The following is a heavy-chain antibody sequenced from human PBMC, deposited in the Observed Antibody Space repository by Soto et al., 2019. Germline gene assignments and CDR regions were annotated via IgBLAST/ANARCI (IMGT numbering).Heavy chain of an antibody. CDR3: AGKPNALSYFDY. CDR2: INPSGGST. CDR1: GYTFTSYY. J-gene: IGHJ4*02. Sequence: GASVKVSCKASGYTFTSYYMHWVRQAPGQGLEWMGIINPSGGSTSYTQKFQGRVTTTRDTSQNQFSLKLNSVTAADTAVYFCAGKPNALSYFDYWGQGALVTVSS. D-gene: IGHD2-8*01. V-gene: IGHV1-46*01.